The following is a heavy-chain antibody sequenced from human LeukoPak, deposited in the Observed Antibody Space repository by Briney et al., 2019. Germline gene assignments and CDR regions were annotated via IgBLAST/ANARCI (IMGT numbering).Heavy chain of an antibody. CDR1: GFTFSSYE. J-gene: IGHJ4*02. Sequence: GGSLRLSCAASGFTFSSYEMNWVRQAPGKGLEWVSYISSSGSTIYYADSVKGRFTISGDNAKNSLYLQMNSLRAEDTAVYYCARGLGPGDQTYFDYWGQGTLVTVSS. CDR2: ISSSGSTI. D-gene: IGHD3-16*01. CDR3: ARGLGPGDQTYFDY. V-gene: IGHV3-48*03.